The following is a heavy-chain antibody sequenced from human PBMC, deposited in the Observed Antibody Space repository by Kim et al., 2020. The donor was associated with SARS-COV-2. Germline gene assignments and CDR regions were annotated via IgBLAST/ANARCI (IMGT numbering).Heavy chain of an antibody. Sequence: GGSLRLSCAASGFTFSTYGMNWVRQAPGKGLESVSGISNSGGNKYAADSVKGRFSISRDNSRNTLYLQMNSLRAEDTAIYYCAKGKSGSYFYFIDFWGQG. CDR3: AKGKSGSYFYFIDF. V-gene: IGHV3-23*01. CDR2: ISNSGGNK. J-gene: IGHJ4*01. D-gene: IGHD1-26*01. CDR1: GFTFSTYG.